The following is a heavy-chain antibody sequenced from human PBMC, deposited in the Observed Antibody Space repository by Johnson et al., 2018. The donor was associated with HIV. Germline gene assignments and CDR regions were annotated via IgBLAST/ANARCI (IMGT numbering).Heavy chain of an antibody. D-gene: IGHD6-19*01. V-gene: IGHV3-11*04. CDR2: ISSSGSTI. Sequence: VQLVESGGGLVQPGGSLRLSCAASGFTFSDYYMSWIRQAPGKGLEWVSYISSSGSTIYYADSVKGRISISRDNSMNTLYLQMNSLRAEDTAVYYCATFGYTSGWIVTDDAFDVWGHGTLVTVSS. J-gene: IGHJ3*01. CDR3: ATFGYTSGWIVTDDAFDV. CDR1: GFTFSDYY.